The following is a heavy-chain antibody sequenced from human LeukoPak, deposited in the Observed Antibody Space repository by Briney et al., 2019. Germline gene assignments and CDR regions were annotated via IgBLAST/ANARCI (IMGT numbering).Heavy chain of an antibody. D-gene: IGHD3-9*01. Sequence: SETLSLTCAVYGGSFSGYYWNWIRQPPGKGLEWIGESSHGGNTKYNPSLKSRVTISVDTSKNQFSLKLSSVTAADTAVYYCARSRPSYYDILTGYYDFDYWGQGTLVTVSS. CDR1: GGSFSGYY. CDR3: ARSRPSYYDILTGYYDFDY. J-gene: IGHJ4*02. V-gene: IGHV4-34*01. CDR2: SSHGGNT.